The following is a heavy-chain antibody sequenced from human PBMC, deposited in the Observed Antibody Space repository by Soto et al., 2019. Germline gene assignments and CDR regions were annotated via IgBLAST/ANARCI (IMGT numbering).Heavy chain of an antibody. CDR1: GGSISRSY. CDR3: ARGGEAVAGFYYTGLHV. V-gene: IGHV4-59*01. CDR2: IHYTGSA. J-gene: IGHJ6*02. Sequence: QVQLQESGPGLVKPSETLSLTCNVSGGSISRSYWIWIRQSPGKRPEWIGYIHYTGSARHNPSLKSRVTMSVDTSKNQISLKLTSVTAADTGVYYCARGGEAVAGFYYTGLHVWGRGTTVTVSS. D-gene: IGHD6-19*01.